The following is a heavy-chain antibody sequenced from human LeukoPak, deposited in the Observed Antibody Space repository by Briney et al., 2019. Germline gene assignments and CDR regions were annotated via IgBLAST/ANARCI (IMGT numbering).Heavy chain of an antibody. CDR3: ARYYYDFWSGYYYYYMDV. J-gene: IGHJ6*03. CDR2: INHSGST. V-gene: IGHV4-34*01. Sequence: SETLSLTCAVYGGSFSGYYWSWIRQPPGKGLEWIGEINHSGSTNYNPSLKSRVTISVDTSKNQFSLKLSSVTAADTAVYYCARYYYDFWSGYYYYYMDVWGKGTTVTFSS. D-gene: IGHD3-3*01. CDR1: GGSFSGYY.